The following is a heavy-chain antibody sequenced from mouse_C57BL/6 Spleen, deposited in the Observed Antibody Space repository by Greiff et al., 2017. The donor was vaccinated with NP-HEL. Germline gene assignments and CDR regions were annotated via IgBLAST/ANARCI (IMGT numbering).Heavy chain of an antibody. Sequence: QVQLQQSGAELVKPGASVKMSCKASGYTFTSYWITWVKQRPGQGLEWIGDIYPGSGSTNYNEKFKSKATLTVDTSSSTAYMQLSSLTSEDSAVYYCARRGYGSSSFAYWGQGTLVTVSA. D-gene: IGHD1-1*01. CDR2: IYPGSGST. CDR1: GYTFTSYW. V-gene: IGHV1-55*01. CDR3: ARRGYGSSSFAY. J-gene: IGHJ3*01.